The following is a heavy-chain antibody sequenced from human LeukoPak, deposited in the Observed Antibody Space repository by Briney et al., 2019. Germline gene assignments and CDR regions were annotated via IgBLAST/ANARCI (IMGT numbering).Heavy chain of an antibody. CDR2: VDHSGTT. J-gene: IGHJ4*02. CDR1: GVSMRGHY. CDR3: ATRPADSTWYGVFDF. V-gene: IGHV4-59*11. Sequence: TSETLSLNCSVSGVSMRGHYWSWIRQPPGKGREWIGYVDHSGTTNYNPSLESRVTMSVDTSKNQFSPKLSSLTAADTALYYCATRPADSTWYGVFDFWSRGTLVTVSS. D-gene: IGHD6-13*01.